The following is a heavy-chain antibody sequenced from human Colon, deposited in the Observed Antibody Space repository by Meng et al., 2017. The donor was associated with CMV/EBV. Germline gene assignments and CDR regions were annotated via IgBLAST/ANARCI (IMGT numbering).Heavy chain of an antibody. CDR3: ATEGMTLYN. Sequence: VSCTGSGGSFDYSISWVRHAPGQGLGWMGRIITILDKATYAQKFQDRVTIIADKSTTTAYMELYSLRSKDTAIYYCATEGMTLYNWGQGTLVTVSS. CDR1: GGSFDYS. V-gene: IGHV1-69*08. J-gene: IGHJ4*02. CDR2: IITILDKA. D-gene: IGHD2-8*01.